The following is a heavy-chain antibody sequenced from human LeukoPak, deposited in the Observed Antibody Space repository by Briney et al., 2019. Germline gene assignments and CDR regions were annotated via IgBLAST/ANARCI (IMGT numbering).Heavy chain of an antibody. CDR2: INPNSGGT. J-gene: IGHJ4*02. V-gene: IGHV1-2*02. Sequence: ASVTVSCKASGYTFTGYYMHWVRQAPGQGLEWMGWINPNSGGTNYAQKFQGRVTMTRDTSISTAYMELSRLRSDDTAVYYCARVPLLYSSSPKHYYFDYWGQGTLVTVSS. D-gene: IGHD6-6*01. CDR1: GYTFTGYY. CDR3: ARVPLLYSSSPKHYYFDY.